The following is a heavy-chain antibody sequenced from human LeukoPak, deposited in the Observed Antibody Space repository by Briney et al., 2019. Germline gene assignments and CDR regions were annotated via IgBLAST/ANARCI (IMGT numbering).Heavy chain of an antibody. CDR2: IYSIGGP. CDR1: DDSISGYY. CDR3: ARRFRTGGNLHHDAYDM. Sequence: SETLSLTCTVSDDSISGYYWGWIRQPPGKGLEWIGHIYSIGGPTCSPSLQSRVSISVDTSKNQFSLQLSSVTAADTAVYYCARRFRTGGNLHHDAYDMWGRGTVVAVSS. V-gene: IGHV4-4*09. J-gene: IGHJ3*02. D-gene: IGHD3-16*01.